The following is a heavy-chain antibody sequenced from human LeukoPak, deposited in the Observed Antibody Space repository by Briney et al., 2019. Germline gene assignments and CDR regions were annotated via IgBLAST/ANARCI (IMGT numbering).Heavy chain of an antibody. CDR1: GFTFNTYR. V-gene: IGHV3-33*01. CDR3: ARSQSGVFDV. CDR2: IWYDGSIK. J-gene: IGHJ3*01. Sequence: GGSLRLSCAAYGFTFNTYRMNWVRQAPGKGLEWVAVIWYDGSIKYYADSAKGRFTASRDNSKDTLYLQMNSLRAEDTALYYCARSQSGVFDVWGQGTMVTVSS. D-gene: IGHD2-8*01.